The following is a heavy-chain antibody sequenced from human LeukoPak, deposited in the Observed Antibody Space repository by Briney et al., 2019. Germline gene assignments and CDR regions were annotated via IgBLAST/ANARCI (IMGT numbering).Heavy chain of an antibody. Sequence: SETLSLTCAVSGYSISSGYYWGWIRQPPGKGLEWIGSIYYSGSTYYNPSLKSRVTISVDTSKNQFSLKLSSVTAADTAVYYCASDYDFWSGYYGYFQHWGQGTLVTVSS. CDR2: IYYSGST. D-gene: IGHD3-3*01. V-gene: IGHV4-38-2*01. J-gene: IGHJ1*01. CDR3: ASDYDFWSGYYGYFQH. CDR1: GYSISSGYY.